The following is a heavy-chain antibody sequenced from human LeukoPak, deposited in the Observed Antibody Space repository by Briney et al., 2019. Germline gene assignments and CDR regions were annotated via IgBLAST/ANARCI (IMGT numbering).Heavy chain of an antibody. CDR1: GGTFSSYA. CDR3: ARGGIAARYYFDY. V-gene: IGHV1-69*05. Sequence: SVKVSCKASGGTFSSYAISWVRQAPGQGLEWMGGIIPIFGTGNYAQKFQGRVTITTDESTSTAYMELSSLRSEDTAVYYCARGGIAARYYFDYWGQGTLVTVSS. CDR2: IIPIFGTG. J-gene: IGHJ4*02. D-gene: IGHD6-6*01.